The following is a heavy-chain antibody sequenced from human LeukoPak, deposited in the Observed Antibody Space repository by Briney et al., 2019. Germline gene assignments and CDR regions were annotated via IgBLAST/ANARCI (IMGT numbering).Heavy chain of an antibody. D-gene: IGHD2-21*02. Sequence: PGGSLRLSXAVSGFTFDDYGVSWVRRAPGKGLEWVSGINWNGGSTGYADSVKGRFTISRDNAKKSVYLKMNSLRGEDTALYYCARDYCGGDCYPFDYWGRGTLVTVSS. CDR1: GFTFDDYG. CDR3: ARDYCGGDCYPFDY. V-gene: IGHV3-20*04. J-gene: IGHJ4*02. CDR2: INWNGGST.